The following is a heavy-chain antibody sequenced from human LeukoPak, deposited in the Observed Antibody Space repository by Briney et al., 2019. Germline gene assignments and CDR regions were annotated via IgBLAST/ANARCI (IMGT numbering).Heavy chain of an antibody. CDR2: IYYSGST. J-gene: IGHJ6*03. V-gene: IGHV4-59*08. Sequence: SETLSLTCTVSGRSISSYYWSWIRHPPGKGLEWIGYIYYSGSTNYNPSLKSQVTISVDTSKNQFSLKLNSVTAADTAVYYWASFYCSGGSCYQYFSYYYMDVWGKGTTVTISS. D-gene: IGHD2-15*01. CDR3: ASFYCSGGSCYQYFSYYYMDV. CDR1: GRSISSYY.